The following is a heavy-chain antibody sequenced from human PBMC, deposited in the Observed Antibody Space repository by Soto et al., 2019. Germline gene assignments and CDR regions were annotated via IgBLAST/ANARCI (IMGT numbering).Heavy chain of an antibody. Sequence: TLSLTCTVSGGSISSGGYYWSWIREHPGKGLEWIGYIYYSGITYYNPSLKSRVTISVDTSKNQFSLKLLSVTAADTAVYYCARDYYDILTGYYGYYGMDVWGEGTTVTVYS. D-gene: IGHD3-9*01. CDR3: ARDYYDILTGYYGYYGMDV. CDR2: IYYSGIT. CDR1: GGSISSGGYY. V-gene: IGHV4-31*03. J-gene: IGHJ6*04.